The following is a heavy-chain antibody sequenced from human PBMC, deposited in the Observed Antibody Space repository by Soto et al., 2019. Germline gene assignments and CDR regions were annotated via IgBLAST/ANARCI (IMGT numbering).Heavy chain of an antibody. CDR3: ARDRDTYGLSYFDY. V-gene: IGHV3-23*01. D-gene: IGHD5-18*01. J-gene: IGHJ4*02. CDR1: GFSFGSYA. Sequence: GGSLRLSCSASGFSFGSYAMSWVRQAPGKGLEWVSSISGSGGHIYYTDSLKGRFTISRDYSKNTLYLQMNSLRAEDTAIYYCARDRDTYGLSYFDYWGQGTLVTVSS. CDR2: ISGSGGHI.